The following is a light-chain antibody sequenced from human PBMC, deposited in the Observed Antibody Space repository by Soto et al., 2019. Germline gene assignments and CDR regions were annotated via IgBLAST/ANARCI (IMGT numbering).Light chain of an antibody. Sequence: EIVMTPSPATLSVSPGERATLFCRASQSISSNLAWYQQKPGQAPRLLIYGVSTRATGIPDRFSGSGSGTEFALTISRLEPEDFAVYICQHYVYPQWTFGPGTKVDIK. CDR1: QSISSN. J-gene: IGKJ1*01. CDR3: QHYVYPQWT. CDR2: GVS. V-gene: IGKV3D-15*01.